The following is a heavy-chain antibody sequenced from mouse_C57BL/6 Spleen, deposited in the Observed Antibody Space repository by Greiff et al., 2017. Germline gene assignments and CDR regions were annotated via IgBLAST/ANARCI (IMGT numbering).Heavy chain of an antibody. CDR1: GYAFSSSW. CDR3: ARSPGSSNFDY. V-gene: IGHV1-82*01. D-gene: IGHD1-1*01. CDR2: IYPGDGDT. J-gene: IGHJ2*01. Sequence: QVQLKESGPELVKPGASVKISCKASGYAFSSSWMNWVKQRPGKGLEWIGRIYPGDGDTNYNGKFKGKATLTADKSSSTAYMQLSSLTSEDSAVYFCARSPGSSNFDYWGQGTTLTVSS.